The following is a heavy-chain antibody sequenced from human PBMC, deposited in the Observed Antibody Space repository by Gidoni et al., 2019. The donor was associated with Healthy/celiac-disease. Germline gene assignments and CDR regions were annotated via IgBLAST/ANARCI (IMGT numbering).Heavy chain of an antibody. CDR2: INAGNGNT. V-gene: IGHV1-3*01. CDR1: GYTFTSYA. D-gene: IGHD3-10*01. Sequence: QVQLVQSGAEVQKPGASVKVSCKASGYTFTSYAMHWLRQVPGKRLEWMGWINAGNGNTKYSQKFQGRVTITRDTSASTAYMELSSLRSEDTAVYYCARDIGILWFGELSGFDYWGQGTLVTVSS. CDR3: ARDIGILWFGELSGFDY. J-gene: IGHJ4*02.